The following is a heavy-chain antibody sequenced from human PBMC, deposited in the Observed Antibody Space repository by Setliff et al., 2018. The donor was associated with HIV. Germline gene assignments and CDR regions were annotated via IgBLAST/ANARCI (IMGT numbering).Heavy chain of an antibody. Sequence: SETLSLTCTVSGGSISSYYWSWIRQSPGKGLEWIGYIYYSGSTTYNPSLKSRVSMSIDTSKNQFSLRLTSVTAADTAVYYCARDPPGHGDSNDYWGQGTLVTVSS. V-gene: IGHV4-59*01. D-gene: IGHD4-17*01. J-gene: IGHJ4*02. CDR1: GGSISSYY. CDR3: ARDPPGHGDSNDY. CDR2: IYYSGST.